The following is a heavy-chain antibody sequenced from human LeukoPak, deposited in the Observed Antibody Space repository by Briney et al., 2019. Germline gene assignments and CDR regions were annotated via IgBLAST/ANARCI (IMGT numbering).Heavy chain of an antibody. CDR1: GFTFSSYS. Sequence: GGSLRLSCAASGFTFSSYSMNWVRQAPGKGLEWVSYISSSSSTIYYADSVKGRFTISRDNAKNSLYLQMNSLRAEDTAVYYCASSVGARRGYYWGQGTLVTVSS. CDR2: ISSSSSTI. CDR3: ASSVGARRGYY. J-gene: IGHJ4*02. D-gene: IGHD1-26*01. V-gene: IGHV3-48*01.